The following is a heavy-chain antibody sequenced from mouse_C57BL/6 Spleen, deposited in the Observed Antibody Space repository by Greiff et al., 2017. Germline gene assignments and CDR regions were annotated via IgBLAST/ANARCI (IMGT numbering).Heavy chain of an antibody. D-gene: IGHD2-4*01. CDR3: ARAYDYGCFDY. CDR1: GFTFSSYA. Sequence: EVHLVESGGGLVKPGGSLKLSCAASGFTFSSYAMSWVRQTPEKRLEWVATISDGGSYTYYPDNVKGRFTISRDNSKNNLYLQMSHLKSEDTAMYYCARAYDYGCFDYWGQGTTLTVSS. V-gene: IGHV5-4*01. CDR2: ISDGGSYT. J-gene: IGHJ2*01.